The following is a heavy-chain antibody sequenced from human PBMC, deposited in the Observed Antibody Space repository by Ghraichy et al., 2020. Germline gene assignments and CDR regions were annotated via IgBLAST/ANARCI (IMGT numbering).Heavy chain of an antibody. CDR3: ARASKRTAVGAFDY. V-gene: IGHV4-59*01. CDR2: IYYSGST. CDR1: GDSLSPYY. Sequence: SETLSLNCNVSGDSLSPYYWSWSRQPQGKGLEWIGNIYYSGSTNYHPFLKSRSTITVDTSKNRISLRLTSVTAADTAVSYCARASKRTAVGAFDYWGQGAQFTVDS. J-gene: IGHJ4*02. D-gene: IGHD3-10*01.